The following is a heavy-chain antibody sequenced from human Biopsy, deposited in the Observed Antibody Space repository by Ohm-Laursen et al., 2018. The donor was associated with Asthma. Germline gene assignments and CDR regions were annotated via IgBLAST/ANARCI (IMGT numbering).Heavy chain of an antibody. D-gene: IGHD3-16*01. J-gene: IGHJ4*02. CDR1: GRSISNFY. V-gene: IGHV4-59*01. CDR2: IYYRGTT. CDR3: ARKLRSLGAFDY. Sequence: SETLSLTCTVSGRSISNFYWSWIRQAPGKGLEWIGDIYYRGTTNDNPSLKSPLTISVDTSKNQFSLQLKSVTAADTAVYFCARKLRSLGAFDYWGQGTLVTVSS.